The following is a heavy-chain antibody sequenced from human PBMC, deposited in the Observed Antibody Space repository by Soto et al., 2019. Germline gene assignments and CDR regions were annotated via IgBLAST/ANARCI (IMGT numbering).Heavy chain of an antibody. D-gene: IGHD2-15*01. V-gene: IGHV3-13*05. CDR1: GFSFRDYD. CDR2: LGAADDP. Sequence: EVQLVESGGGSVQPGESLRLSCAASGFSFRDYDMHWVRQRTGNGLEWVSGLGAADDPYYVASVKGRFSVSSDNAQSPLYLQMDNLRVDATAVYFCARAYLGRLPRRADYYYAMDVWGRGTTVTVSS. CDR3: ARAYLGRLPRRADYYYAMDV. J-gene: IGHJ6*02.